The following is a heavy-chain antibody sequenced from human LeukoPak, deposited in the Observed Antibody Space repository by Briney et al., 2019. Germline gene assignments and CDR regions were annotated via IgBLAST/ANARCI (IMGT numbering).Heavy chain of an antibody. Sequence: GSLRLSCAASGFPFSSYWMTWVRQAPGKGLEWGANIKQGGSEKYYVDSVKGRFTISRDNAKNSLYLQMNSLRAKDTAVYYCARSRIAAAGTGGFDYWGQGTLVTVSS. V-gene: IGHV3-7*01. J-gene: IGHJ4*02. CDR2: IKQGGSEK. CDR3: ARSRIAAAGTGGFDY. CDR1: GFPFSSYW. D-gene: IGHD6-13*01.